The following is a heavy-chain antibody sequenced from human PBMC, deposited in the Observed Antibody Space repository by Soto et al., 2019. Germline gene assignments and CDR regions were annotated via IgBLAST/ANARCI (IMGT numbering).Heavy chain of an antibody. CDR3: AREAIVAGATTGMDV. Sequence: ASGKVSCKASGYTLTTFFMHWVRQAPGQGLEWMGVINPGYPAGRSTTYAQKFQGRVTMTTDTSTGTVYMELSRLRSDDTAVYYCAREAIVAGATTGMDVRGQVPTFTACS. V-gene: IGHV1-46*01. CDR2: INPGYPAGRST. J-gene: IGHJ6*02. D-gene: IGHD1-26*01. CDR1: GYTLTTFF.